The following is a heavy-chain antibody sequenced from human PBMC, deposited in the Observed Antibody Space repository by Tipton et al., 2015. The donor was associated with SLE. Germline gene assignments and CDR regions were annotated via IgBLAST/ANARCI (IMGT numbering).Heavy chain of an antibody. Sequence: TLSLTCTVSGGSISSNFWSWIRQPPGKGLEWVGHVYYTGSTNYDPSLNSRVTISVDTSKNQFSLKLSSVTAADTAVYYCARDTYYYGSGNYYTDVFDIWGQGAMVTVSS. CDR3: ARDTYYYGSGNYYTDVFDI. CDR1: GGSISSNF. V-gene: IGHV4-59*01. D-gene: IGHD3-10*01. CDR2: VYYTGST. J-gene: IGHJ3*02.